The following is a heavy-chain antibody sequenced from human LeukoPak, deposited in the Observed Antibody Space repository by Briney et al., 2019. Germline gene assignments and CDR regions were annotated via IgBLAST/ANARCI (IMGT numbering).Heavy chain of an antibody. Sequence: ASVKVSCKASGYTFTGYYIHWVRQAPGQGLEWMGRINPNSGGTNYAQKFQGRVTMARDTSISTAYMELSRLRSDDTAVYYCARVWRSGGSCYSHWGQGTLVTVSS. J-gene: IGHJ4*02. D-gene: IGHD2-15*01. CDR3: ARVWRSGGSCYSH. V-gene: IGHV1-2*06. CDR1: GYTFTGYY. CDR2: INPNSGGT.